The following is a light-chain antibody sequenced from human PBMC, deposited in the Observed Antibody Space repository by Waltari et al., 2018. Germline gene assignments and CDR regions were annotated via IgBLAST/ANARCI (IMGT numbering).Light chain of an antibody. V-gene: IGKV3-11*01. J-gene: IGKJ4*01. Sequence: EIVLTQSPATLSLSPGERATLSCRASQSVDMYVAWYQQRPGQAPRLLIYDTSNRATDIPARFSGSGSETDFSLTISSLEPEDFAVYYCQQRRNWPLTFGGGTKVEIK. CDR1: QSVDMY. CDR2: DTS. CDR3: QQRRNWPLT.